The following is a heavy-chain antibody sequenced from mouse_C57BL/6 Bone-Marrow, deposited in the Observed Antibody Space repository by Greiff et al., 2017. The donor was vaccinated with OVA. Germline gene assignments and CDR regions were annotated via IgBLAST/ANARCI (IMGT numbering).Heavy chain of an antibody. Sequence: EVQVVESGAELVRPGASVKLSCTASGFNIKDDYMHWVKQRPEQGLEWIGWIDPENGDTEYASKFQGKATITADTSSNTAYLQLSSLTSEDTAVYYCTTPPYGSSVDYWGQGTTLTVSS. CDR1: GFNIKDDY. J-gene: IGHJ2*01. D-gene: IGHD1-1*01. CDR2: IDPENGDT. V-gene: IGHV14-4*01. CDR3: TTPPYGSSVDY.